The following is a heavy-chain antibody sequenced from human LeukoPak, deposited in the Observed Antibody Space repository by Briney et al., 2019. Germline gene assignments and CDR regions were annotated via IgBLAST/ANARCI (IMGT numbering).Heavy chain of an antibody. Sequence: GGSLRLSCAASGLTFSSYAMHWVRQAPGKGLEWVAVISYDGSNKYYADSVKGRFTISRDNSKNTLYLQMNSLRAEDTVVYYCARAGLWDYSDSSGYHNGAFDIWGQGTMVTVSS. V-gene: IGHV3-30*04. CDR2: ISYDGSNK. CDR1: GLTFSSYA. D-gene: IGHD3-22*01. J-gene: IGHJ3*02. CDR3: ARAGLWDYSDSSGYHNGAFDI.